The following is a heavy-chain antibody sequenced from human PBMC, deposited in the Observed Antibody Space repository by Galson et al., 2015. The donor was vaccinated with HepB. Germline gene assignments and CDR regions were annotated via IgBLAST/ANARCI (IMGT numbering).Heavy chain of an antibody. V-gene: IGHV3-21*01. CDR3: ARGLRYFDWLSPPPYMDV. CDR1: GFTFSSYS. CDR2: ISSSSSYI. J-gene: IGHJ6*02. Sequence: SLRLSCAASGFTFSSYSMNWVRQAPGKGLEWVSSISSSSSYIYYADSVKGRFTISRDNAKNSLYLQMNSLRAEDTAVYYCARGLRYFDWLSPPPYMDVWGQGTTVTVSS. D-gene: IGHD3-9*01.